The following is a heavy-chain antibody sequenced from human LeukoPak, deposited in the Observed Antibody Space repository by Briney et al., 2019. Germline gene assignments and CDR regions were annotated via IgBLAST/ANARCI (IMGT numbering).Heavy chain of an antibody. Sequence: SETLSLTCTVSGGSISGSSYYWGWIRQPPGKGLEWIGNIYYTGSTYYNPSLKSRVTISVDTSKNQFSLKLSSVTAADTAVFYCARQSSGYYWGYWGRGTLVTVSS. CDR3: ARQSSGYYWGY. V-gene: IGHV4-39*01. J-gene: IGHJ4*02. CDR2: IYYTGST. CDR1: GGSISGSSYY. D-gene: IGHD3-22*01.